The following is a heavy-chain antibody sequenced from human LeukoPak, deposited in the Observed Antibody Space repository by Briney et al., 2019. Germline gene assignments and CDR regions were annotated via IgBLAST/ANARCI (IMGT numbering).Heavy chain of an antibody. CDR1: GFTFSNFA. J-gene: IGHJ5*02. Sequence: GGSLGLSCAASGFTFSNFAMMWVRQAPGTGLQWVSTITGYGATFYADSVRGRFTIFRDTSMNTLFLQMNSLGAEDTAVYYCAKGAAAGKVDWFDPWGQGTLVTVSS. D-gene: IGHD6-13*01. CDR2: ITGYGAT. V-gene: IGHV3-23*01. CDR3: AKGAAAGKVDWFDP.